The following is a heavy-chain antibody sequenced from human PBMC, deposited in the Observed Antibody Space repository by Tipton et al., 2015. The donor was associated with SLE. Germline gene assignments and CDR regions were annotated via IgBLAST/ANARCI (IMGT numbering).Heavy chain of an antibody. V-gene: IGHV1-18*01. CDR1: GYTFTSYG. CDR3: ARWVKKLGNNWFDP. CDR2: ISAYNGNT. J-gene: IGHJ5*02. Sequence: GPEVKKPGASVKVSCKASGYTFTSYGISWVRQAPGQGLEWMGWISAYNGNTNYAQKLQGRVTMTTDTSTSTAYMELRSLRSDDTAVYYCARWVKKLGNNWFDPWGQGTLVTVSS. D-gene: IGHD7-27*01.